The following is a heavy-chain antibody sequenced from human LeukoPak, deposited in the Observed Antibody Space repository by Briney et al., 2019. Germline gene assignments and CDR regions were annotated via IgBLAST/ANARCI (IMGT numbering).Heavy chain of an antibody. CDR2: FDPEDGET. D-gene: IGHD7-27*01. CDR1: GYTLTELS. V-gene: IGHV1-24*01. Sequence: ASVKVSCKVSGYTLTELSMHWVRQAPGKGLEWMGGFDPEDGETIYAQKFQGRVTMTEDTSTDTAYMELSSLRSEDTAVYYCARNLPSTGDFDYWGQGTLVSVSS. CDR3: ARNLPSTGDFDY. J-gene: IGHJ4*02.